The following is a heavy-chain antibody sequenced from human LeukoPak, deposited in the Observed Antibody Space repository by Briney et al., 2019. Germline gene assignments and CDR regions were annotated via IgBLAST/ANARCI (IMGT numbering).Heavy chain of an antibody. V-gene: IGHV1-8*03. Sequence: GASAKVSCKASGYTFTSYDINWVRQATGQGLEWMGWMNPNSGNTGYAQKFQGRVTITRNTSISTAYMELSSLRSEDTAVYYCARGKAARTSPVFGPWGQGTLVTVSS. CDR3: ARGKAARTSPVFGP. D-gene: IGHD6-6*01. CDR1: GYTFTSYD. J-gene: IGHJ5*02. CDR2: MNPNSGNT.